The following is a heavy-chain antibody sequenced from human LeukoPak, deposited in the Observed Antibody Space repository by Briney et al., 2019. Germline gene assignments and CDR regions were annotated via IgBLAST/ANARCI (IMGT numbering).Heavy chain of an antibody. CDR3: ARDPGRNWNYYYYGMDV. CDR1: GITFSGNW. D-gene: IGHD1-20*01. J-gene: IGHJ6*02. V-gene: IGHV3-7*05. CDR2: IKPDGSEK. Sequence: GGSLRLSCADSGITFSGNWMSWVRQAPGKGLEWVGHIKPDGSEKYYVDSVRGRFTISRDNAVNSLYLEMNSLRAEDTAVYYCARDPGRNWNYYYYGMDVWGQGTTVTVSS.